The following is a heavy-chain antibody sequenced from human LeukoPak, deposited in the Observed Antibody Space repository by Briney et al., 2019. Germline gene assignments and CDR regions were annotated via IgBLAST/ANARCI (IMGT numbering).Heavy chain of an antibody. J-gene: IGHJ4*02. CDR3: AKDHESSGSGELGF. CDR2: ITSSSRYI. CDR1: GFTFSAYT. D-gene: IGHD3-10*01. V-gene: IGHV3-21*01. Sequence: GGSLRLSCAASGFTFSAYTMNWVRQAPGKGLESISSITSSSRYIYYAGSVKGRFTISRDNAKNSLYLQMNNLRAEDTAVYYCAKDHESSGSGELGFWGQGTLVTVSS.